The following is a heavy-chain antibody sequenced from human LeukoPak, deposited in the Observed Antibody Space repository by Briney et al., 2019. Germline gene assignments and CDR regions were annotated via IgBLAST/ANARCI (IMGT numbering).Heavy chain of an antibody. V-gene: IGHV1-2*02. J-gene: IGHJ4*02. Sequence: ASVEVSCKASGYTFTGYYMHWVRQAPGQGLEWMGWINPNSGGTNYAQKFQGRVTMTRDTSVSTAYMELSRLRSDDTAVYYCARGGDYYDSSGYCYHDYWGQGTLVTVSS. CDR3: ARGGDYYDSSGYCYHDY. CDR2: INPNSGGT. D-gene: IGHD3-22*01. CDR1: GYTFTGYY.